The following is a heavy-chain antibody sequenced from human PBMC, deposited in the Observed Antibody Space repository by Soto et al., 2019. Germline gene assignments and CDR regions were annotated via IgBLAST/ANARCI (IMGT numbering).Heavy chain of an antibody. J-gene: IGHJ4*02. V-gene: IGHV4-59*08. D-gene: IGHD3-3*01. Sequence: PSETLSLTCTVSGGSISNYYWSWIRQPPGKGLEWIGYIHYSGSTKYNPSLKSRVTISADTSKNQFSLKLSSVTAADAAVYYCARGHYDFWSGYFDTIDYWGQGTLVTVSS. CDR1: GGSISNYY. CDR3: ARGHYDFWSGYFDTIDY. CDR2: IHYSGST.